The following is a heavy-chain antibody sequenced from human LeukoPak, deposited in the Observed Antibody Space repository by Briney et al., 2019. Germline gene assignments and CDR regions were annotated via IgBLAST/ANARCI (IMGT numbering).Heavy chain of an antibody. V-gene: IGHV3-21*01. Sequence: GGSLRLSFAASGFTFSSYSMNWVRQAPGKGLEWVSSISSSSSYIYYADSVKGRFTISRDNAKNSLYLQMNSLRAEDTAVYYCAREVPYYDILTGYSPAAFDIWGQGTMVTVSS. CDR3: AREVPYYDILTGYSPAAFDI. D-gene: IGHD3-9*01. CDR2: ISSSSSYI. J-gene: IGHJ3*02. CDR1: GFTFSSYS.